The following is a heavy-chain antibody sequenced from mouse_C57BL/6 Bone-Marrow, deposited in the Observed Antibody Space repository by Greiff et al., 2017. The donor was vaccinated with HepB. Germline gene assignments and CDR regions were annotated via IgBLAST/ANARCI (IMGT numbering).Heavy chain of an antibody. CDR3: ARDDGYYVTPFAY. V-gene: IGHV1-85*01. J-gene: IGHJ3*01. Sequence: SGPELVKPGASVKLSCKASGYTFTSYDINWVKQRPGQGLEWIGWIYPRDGSTKYNEKFKGKATLTVDTSSSTAYMELHSLTSEDSAVYFCARDDGYYVTPFAYWGQGTLVTVSA. CDR1: GYTFTSYD. D-gene: IGHD2-3*01. CDR2: IYPRDGST.